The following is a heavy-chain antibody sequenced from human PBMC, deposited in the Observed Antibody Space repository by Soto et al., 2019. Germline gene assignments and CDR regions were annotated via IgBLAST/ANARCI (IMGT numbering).Heavy chain of an antibody. CDR2: IYYSGST. D-gene: IGHD3-10*01. J-gene: IGHJ6*02. V-gene: IGHV4-59*01. CDR1: GGSISSYY. Sequence: SETLSLTCTVSGGSISSYYWGWIRQPPGKGLEWIGYIYYSGSTNYNPSLKSRVTISVDASKNQFSLKLSSVTAADTAVYYCARDGWVTMVRGVPYYYYGMDVWGQGTTVTVS. CDR3: ARDGWVTMVRGVPYYYYGMDV.